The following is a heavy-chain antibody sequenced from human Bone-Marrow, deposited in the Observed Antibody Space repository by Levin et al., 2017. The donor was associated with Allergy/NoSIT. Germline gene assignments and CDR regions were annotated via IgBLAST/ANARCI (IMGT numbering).Heavy chain of an antibody. CDR2: IKQDGSEK. CDR1: GFTFSSYW. J-gene: IGHJ4*02. D-gene: IGHD5-12*01. Sequence: LSLTCAASGFTFSSYWMSWVRQAPGKGLEWVANIKQDGSEKYYVDSVKGRFTISRDNAKNSLYLQMNSLRAEDTAVYYCARDLVATTRGYFDYWGQGTLVTVSS. V-gene: IGHV3-7*01. CDR3: ARDLVATTRGYFDY.